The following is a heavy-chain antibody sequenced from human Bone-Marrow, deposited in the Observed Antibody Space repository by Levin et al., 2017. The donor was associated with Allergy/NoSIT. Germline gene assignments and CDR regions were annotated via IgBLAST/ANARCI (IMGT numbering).Heavy chain of an antibody. CDR2: ISSDGNDK. V-gene: IGHV3-30-3*01. J-gene: IGHJ4*02. CDR1: GFTFSNYD. CDR3: ARDKDAEWEGFDY. Sequence: GESLKISCAASGFTFSNYDMHWVRQAPGKGLEWVAVISSDGNDKNSADSVKGRFSISRDNSKNTLYLQMNSLRVEDTAVYYFARDKDAEWEGFDYWGQGTLVTVSS. D-gene: IGHD1-26*01.